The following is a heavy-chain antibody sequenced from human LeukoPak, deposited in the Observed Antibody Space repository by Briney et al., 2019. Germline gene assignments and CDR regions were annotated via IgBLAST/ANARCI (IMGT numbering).Heavy chain of an antibody. V-gene: IGHV3-21*01. J-gene: IGHJ3*02. CDR3: ARLSRDAFDI. D-gene: IGHD2/OR15-2a*01. Sequence: GGSLRLSCAASGFTFSSYSMNWVRQAPGKGLEWVSSISSSSSYIYYADSVKGRFTISRDNAKDSLHLQMNSLRAEDTAVYYCARLSRDAFDIWGQGTMVTVSS. CDR1: GFTFSSYS. CDR2: ISSSSSYI.